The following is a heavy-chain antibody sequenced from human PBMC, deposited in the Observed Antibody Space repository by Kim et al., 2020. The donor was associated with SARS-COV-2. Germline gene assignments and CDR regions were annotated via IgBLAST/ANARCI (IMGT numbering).Heavy chain of an antibody. CDR3: ARGVGFRYYWYVDL. Sequence: TLSLTCTVSGGSISSYYWSWIRQSPGKGLEWIGYIHYSGSTNYNPSLKSRVTISVDTSKDQFSLKLSSVTTADTAVYYCARGVGFRYYWYVDLWGRGTLVTVSS. D-gene: IGHD1-26*01. CDR1: GGSISSYY. J-gene: IGHJ2*01. V-gene: IGHV4-59*01. CDR2: IHYSGST.